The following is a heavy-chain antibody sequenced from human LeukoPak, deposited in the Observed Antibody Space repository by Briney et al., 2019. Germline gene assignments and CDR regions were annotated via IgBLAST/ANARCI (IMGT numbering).Heavy chain of an antibody. CDR1: GYTLTELS. Sequence: ASVKVSCKVSGYTLTELSMHWVRQAPGKGLGWMGGFDPEDGETIYAQKFQGRVTMTEDTSTDAAYMELSSLRSEDTAVYYCASVEMATRNAAFDIWGQGTMVTVSS. V-gene: IGHV1-24*01. CDR3: ASVEMATRNAAFDI. CDR2: FDPEDGET. J-gene: IGHJ3*02. D-gene: IGHD5-24*01.